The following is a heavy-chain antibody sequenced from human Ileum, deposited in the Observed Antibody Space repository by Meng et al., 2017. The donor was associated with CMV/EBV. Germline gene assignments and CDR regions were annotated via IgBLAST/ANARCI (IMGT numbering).Heavy chain of an antibody. V-gene: IGHV4-39*07. CDR1: VGSIRSSPHY. Sequence: QPHRQGAGRGLGTPSRPPSPTCTAPVGSIRSSPHYWGWIRQPPGKGLEWIASIYYSGTTYYNPSLKSRVTVSVDTSKNQFSLRLSSVTAADTAVFYCARSQTAAGGASIDYWGQGTLVTVSS. D-gene: IGHD6-13*01. CDR2: IYYSGTT. J-gene: IGHJ4*02. CDR3: ARSQTAAGGASIDY.